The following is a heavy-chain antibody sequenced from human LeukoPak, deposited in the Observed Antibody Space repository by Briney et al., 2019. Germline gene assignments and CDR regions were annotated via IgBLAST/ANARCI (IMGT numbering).Heavy chain of an antibody. D-gene: IGHD3-16*02. CDR1: GFTFSSYE. V-gene: IGHV3-48*03. CDR2: ISASGTVT. Sequence: GGSLRLSCAASGFTFSSYEMNWVRQAPGKGLEWISYISASGTVTHYADSVEGRFTISRDNAKNSLYLQMNSLRAEDTAVYYCARAHHRRVYDYVWGSYPYWGQGTLVTVSS. J-gene: IGHJ4*02. CDR3: ARAHHRRVYDYVWGSYPY.